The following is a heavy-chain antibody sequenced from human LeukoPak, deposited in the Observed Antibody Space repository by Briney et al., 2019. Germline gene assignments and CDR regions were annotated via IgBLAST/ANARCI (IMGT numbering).Heavy chain of an antibody. V-gene: IGHV5-51*01. D-gene: IGHD1-20*01. CDR3: ARRVGVTGTEDYYYYYMDV. CDR2: IYPGDSDV. Sequence: PGESLKISCQASGYFFGTNWIGWVRQMPGKGLEWMGVIYPGDSDVTYSPSFEGQVTMSVDISTRTAYLQWRSLKASDTAMYYCARRVGVTGTEDYYYYYMDVWGKGTTVTVSS. J-gene: IGHJ6*03. CDR1: GYFFGTNW.